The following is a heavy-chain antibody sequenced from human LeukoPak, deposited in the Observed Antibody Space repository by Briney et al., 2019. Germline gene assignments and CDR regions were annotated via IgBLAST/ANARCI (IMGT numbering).Heavy chain of an antibody. CDR3: ARDEEMATITAPYYYYGMDV. V-gene: IGHV3-74*01. J-gene: IGHJ6*02. CDR2: INSDGSST. D-gene: IGHD5-24*01. CDR1: GFTFSSYW. Sequence: GESLRLSCAASGFTFSSYWMHWVRQAPGKGLVWVSRINSDGSSTSYADSVKGRFTISRDNAKNTLYLQMNSLRAEDTAVYYCARDEEMATITAPYYYYGMDVWGQGTTVTVSS.